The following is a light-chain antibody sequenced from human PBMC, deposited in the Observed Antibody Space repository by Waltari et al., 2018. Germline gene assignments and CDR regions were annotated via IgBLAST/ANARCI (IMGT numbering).Light chain of an antibody. J-gene: IGKJ1*01. CDR1: QSVLYTSNNKNY. CDR3: QQYYSPPWT. CDR2: WAS. V-gene: IGKV4-1*01. Sequence: DIVMTQSPDSLAVSLGERATINCKSSQSVLYTSNNKNYLAWYQQKTGHPPKLLFYWASTRESGVPDRFSGSGSGTDFTLTISGLQAEDVAVYYCQQYYSPPWTFGQGTQVEIK.